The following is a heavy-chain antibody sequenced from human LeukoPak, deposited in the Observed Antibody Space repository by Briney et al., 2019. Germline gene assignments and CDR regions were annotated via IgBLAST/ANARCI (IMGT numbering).Heavy chain of an antibody. CDR2: TSYDGNNK. CDR3: AKLAYTGSYGLDY. CDR1: GFTLSSYG. V-gene: IGHV3-30*18. D-gene: IGHD1-26*01. J-gene: IGHJ4*02. Sequence: GGSLRLSCVASGFTLSSYGMHWVRQAPGKGLEWVAVTSYDGNNKFYADSVKGRFTISRDNSKNTLYLQMNSLRPEDTAIYYCAKLAYTGSYGLDYWGQGTLVTVSS.